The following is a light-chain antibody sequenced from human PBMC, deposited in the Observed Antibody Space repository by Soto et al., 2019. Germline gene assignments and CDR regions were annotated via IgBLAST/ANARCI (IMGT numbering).Light chain of an antibody. CDR1: SRDVGGYNW. Sequence: QSALTQPPSASGSLGQSGTISCTGTSRDVGGYNWVSWYQHHPGKVPKLLIYEVDTRPSGVPDRFSGSKSGNTATLTVSGLQAEDEADYYCTSYATGNTFPFGGGTKLTVL. CDR3: TSYATGNTFP. CDR2: EVD. V-gene: IGLV2-8*01. J-gene: IGLJ2*01.